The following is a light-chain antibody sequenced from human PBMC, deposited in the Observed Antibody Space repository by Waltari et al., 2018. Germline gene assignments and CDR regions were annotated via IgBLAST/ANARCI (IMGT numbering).Light chain of an antibody. V-gene: IGKV3-11*01. CDR3: QQRGNWPLT. CDR2: DAY. Sequence: EIVLTQSPATPSLSPGERATLSCRASQTIGSYLAWYQQKPGQAPRHLIYDAYNRDTGIPARFSGSGSGTDFILTISSREPEDFAIYYCQQRGNWPLTFGGGTKVEIK. J-gene: IGKJ4*01. CDR1: QTIGSY.